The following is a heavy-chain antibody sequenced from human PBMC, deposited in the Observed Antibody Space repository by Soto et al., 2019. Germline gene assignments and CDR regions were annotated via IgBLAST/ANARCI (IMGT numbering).Heavy chain of an antibody. J-gene: IGHJ6*03. Sequence: SETLSLTCTVSGGSISSSSYYWGWIRQPPGKGLEWIGSFYYSGSTYYNPSLKSRVTISVDTSKNQFSLKLSSVTAADTAVYYCARRGVVPAAISPARRYYYYYYMDVWGKGTTVTVSS. CDR1: GGSISSSSYY. D-gene: IGHD2-2*01. CDR2: FYYSGST. CDR3: ARRGVVPAAISPARRYYYYYYMDV. V-gene: IGHV4-39*01.